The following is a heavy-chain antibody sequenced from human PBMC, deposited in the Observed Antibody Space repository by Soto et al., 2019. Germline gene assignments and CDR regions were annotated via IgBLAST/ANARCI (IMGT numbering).Heavy chain of an antibody. D-gene: IGHD3-16*01. J-gene: IGHJ5*02. Sequence: QVQLVQSGAEVKKPGASVKVSCKASGYTFTSYGISWVRQAPGQGLEWMGWISAYNGNTNYARKLQGRVTMTTDTTPTTPYMELRSLRPAEPAVYYCPTEDPPGLTWGKGPLVTAPS. CDR1: GYTFTSYG. V-gene: IGHV1-18*01. CDR2: ISAYNGNT. CDR3: PTEDPPGLT.